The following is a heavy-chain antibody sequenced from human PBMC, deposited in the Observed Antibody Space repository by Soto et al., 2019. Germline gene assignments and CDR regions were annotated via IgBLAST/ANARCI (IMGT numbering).Heavy chain of an antibody. CDR1: RFTFSSYA. Sequence: GGSLRLSCAASRFTFSSYAMHWVRQAPGKGLEWVAVVWYDGSNAYYADSVKGRFTISRDNSKNTVYLQMNSLRAEDTAVYYCARDKGTQIWHFDYWGPGTLVTVSS. J-gene: IGHJ4*02. CDR3: ARDKGTQIWHFDY. V-gene: IGHV3-33*01. CDR2: VWYDGSNA. D-gene: IGHD5-18*01.